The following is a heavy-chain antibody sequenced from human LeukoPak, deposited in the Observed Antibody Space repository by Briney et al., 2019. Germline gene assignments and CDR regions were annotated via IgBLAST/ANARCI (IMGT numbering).Heavy chain of an antibody. D-gene: IGHD6-13*01. CDR3: ARAVTSSSSWYKWVNWFDP. V-gene: IGHV4-34*01. Sequence: SETLSLTCAVYGGSFSDNYWNWIRQSSGKGLEWIGEINHSGSTVYNPSLKSRVTISVDTSKNQFSLKLSSVTAADTAVYYCARAVTSSSSWYKWVNWFDPWGQGTLVTVSS. J-gene: IGHJ5*02. CDR1: GGSFSDNY. CDR2: INHSGST.